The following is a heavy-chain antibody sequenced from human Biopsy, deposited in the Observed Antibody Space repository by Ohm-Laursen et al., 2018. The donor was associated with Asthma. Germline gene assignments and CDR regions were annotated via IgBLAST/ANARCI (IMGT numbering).Heavy chain of an antibody. CDR1: GGSVSSGSYY. D-gene: IGHD3-10*01. CDR2: IYYSGST. J-gene: IGHJ4*02. V-gene: IGHV4-61*01. CDR3: ARERAGYYGSGSYLGY. Sequence: PSQTLSLTCTVSGGSVSSGSYYWSWIRQPPGKGLEWIGHIYYSGSTNYNPSLKSRVTISVDTSKNQFSLKLSSVTAADTAVYYCARERAGYYGSGSYLGYWGQGTLVTVSS.